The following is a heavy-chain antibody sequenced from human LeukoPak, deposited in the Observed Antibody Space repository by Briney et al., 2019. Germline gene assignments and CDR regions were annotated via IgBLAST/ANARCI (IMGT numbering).Heavy chain of an antibody. CDR2: IRSKANSYAT. V-gene: IGHV3-73*01. CDR3: TRPSYDSSVSGVVY. D-gene: IGHD3-22*01. J-gene: IGHJ4*02. Sequence: GGSLRLSCATSGFTFSGSAIHWVRQASGKGLEWVGRIRSKANSYATTDVASVKGRFTISRDDSKNTAYLEMSSLKTEDTAVYYCTRPSYDSSVSGVVYWGQGTLVTVSS. CDR1: GFTFSGSA.